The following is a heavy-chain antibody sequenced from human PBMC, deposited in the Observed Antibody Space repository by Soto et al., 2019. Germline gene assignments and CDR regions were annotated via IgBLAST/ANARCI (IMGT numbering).Heavy chain of an antibody. J-gene: IGHJ4*02. CDR3: AHKGPEDWPLDY. CDR2: IYWDDSK. CDR1: GFSLSTSGVG. D-gene: IGHD3-9*01. Sequence: QITLKESGPTLVRPTQTLTLTCAFSGFSLSTSGVGVGWIRQPPGKALEWLAVIYWDDSKHYSPSLRSRLAITKDTSKNQVVLTMPKMDPMDTGTYYCAHKGPEDWPLDYWGQGTLVTVSS. V-gene: IGHV2-5*02.